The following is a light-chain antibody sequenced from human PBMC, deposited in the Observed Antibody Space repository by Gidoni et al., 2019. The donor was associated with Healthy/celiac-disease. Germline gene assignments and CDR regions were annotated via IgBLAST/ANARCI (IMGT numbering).Light chain of an antibody. Sequence: PGERATLSCRASQSVSSYLAWYQKKPGQAPRLLFYDASNRAAGIPARFSGSGSETVFPLTSSSPEPEDFAVYCCQQRSNWPLTFXGXTKVEIK. J-gene: IGKJ4*01. CDR3: QQRSNWPLT. V-gene: IGKV3-11*01. CDR1: QSVSSY. CDR2: DAS.